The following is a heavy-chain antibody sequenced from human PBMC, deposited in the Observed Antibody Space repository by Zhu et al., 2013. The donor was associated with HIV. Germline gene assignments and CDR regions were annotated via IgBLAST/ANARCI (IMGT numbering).Heavy chain of an antibody. Sequence: QVQLVQSGAEVKKPGASVKVSCKASGYSFTTFAMHWVRQAPGQGLQWMGWINTGTGNTKYSQKFQGRVTITRDRSASTAYLELSSLTSEDTAVYYCARVITQLEQSVGYWGQGTLVTVSS. CDR3: ARVITQLEQSVGY. V-gene: IGHV1-3*04. D-gene: IGHD1-1*01. J-gene: IGHJ4*02. CDR2: INTGTGNT. CDR1: GYSFTTFA.